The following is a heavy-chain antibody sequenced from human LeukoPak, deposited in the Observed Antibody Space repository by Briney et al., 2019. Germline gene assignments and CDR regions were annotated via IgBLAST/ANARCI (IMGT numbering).Heavy chain of an antibody. Sequence: SETLSLTCAVSGGSISSYYWSWIRQPPGKGLEWIGYIYYSGSTNYNPSLKSRVTISVDTSKNQFSLKLSSVTAADTAVYYCARARFFQAYYYGMDVWGQGTTVTVSS. CDR3: ARARFFQAYYYGMDV. D-gene: IGHD3-16*01. J-gene: IGHJ6*02. CDR1: GGSISSYY. V-gene: IGHV4-59*01. CDR2: IYYSGST.